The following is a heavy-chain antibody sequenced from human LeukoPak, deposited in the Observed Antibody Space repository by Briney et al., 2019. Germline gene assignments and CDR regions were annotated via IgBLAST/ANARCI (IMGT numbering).Heavy chain of an antibody. D-gene: IGHD2-2*01. CDR1: GLTFSSYS. CDR3: ARDGGAAAMFWFDP. CDR2: ISSSSSYI. V-gene: IGHV3-21*01. Sequence: GGSLRLSCAASGLTFSSYSMNWVRQAPGKGLEWVSSISSSSSYIYYADSVEGRFTISRDNAKDSLYLQMNSLRAEDTAVYYCARDGGAAAMFWFDPWGQGTLVTVSS. J-gene: IGHJ5*02.